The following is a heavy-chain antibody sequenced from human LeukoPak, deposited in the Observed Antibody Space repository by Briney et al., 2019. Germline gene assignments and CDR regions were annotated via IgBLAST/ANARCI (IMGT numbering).Heavy chain of an antibody. D-gene: IGHD3-16*02. Sequence: GASVKVSCKASGYTFTSYHMHWVRQAPGQGPEWMGIINPSGGSTSYAQKFQGRVTMTRDTSTSTVYMELSSLRSEDTAVYYCARAYDYVWGSYRYTAGFDYWGQGTLVTVSS. V-gene: IGHV1-46*01. CDR2: INPSGGST. CDR3: ARAYDYVWGSYRYTAGFDY. J-gene: IGHJ4*02. CDR1: GYTFTSYH.